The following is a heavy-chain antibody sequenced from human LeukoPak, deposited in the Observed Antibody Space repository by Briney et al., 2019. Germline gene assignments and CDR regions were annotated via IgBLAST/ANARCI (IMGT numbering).Heavy chain of an antibody. J-gene: IGHJ4*02. CDR2: ISAYNGNT. Sequence: SVKVSCKASGYTFTSYGISWVRQAPGQGLEWMGWISAYNGNTNYAQKLKGRVTMTTDTSTSTAYMELRSLRSDDTAVYYCARDPDDYGDYQREDDYCGQGTLVTASS. V-gene: IGHV1-18*01. CDR3: ARDPDDYGDYQREDDY. D-gene: IGHD4-17*01. CDR1: GYTFTSYG.